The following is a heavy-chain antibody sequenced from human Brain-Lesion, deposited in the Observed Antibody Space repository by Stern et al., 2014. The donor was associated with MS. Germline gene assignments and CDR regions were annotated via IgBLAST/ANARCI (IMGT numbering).Heavy chain of an antibody. D-gene: IGHD2-15*01. CDR1: GGSVSSTSYA. CDR3: AGEEDIRYCSGGSCTGNWFDP. J-gene: IGHJ5*02. CDR2: IYYSGNT. V-gene: IGHV4-39*02. Sequence: QVQLQESGPGLVKPSETLSLTCTVAGGSVSSTSYAWAWIRQPPGKGLEWIGTIYYSGNTYYSPSPKSRPTISLDTPKIHFPLRRRFVTAADTAVYYCAGEEDIRYCSGGSCTGNWFDPWGQGTLVTVSS.